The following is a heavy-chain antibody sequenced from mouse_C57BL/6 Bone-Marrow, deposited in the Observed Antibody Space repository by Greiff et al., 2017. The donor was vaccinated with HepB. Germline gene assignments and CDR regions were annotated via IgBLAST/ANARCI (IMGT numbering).Heavy chain of an antibody. CDR2: FHPYNDDT. CDR1: GYTFTTYP. CDR3: ARGDSSGHGWYFDV. V-gene: IGHV1-47*01. Sequence: QVHVKQSGAELVKPGASVKMSCKASGYTFTTYPIEWMKQNHGKSLEWIGNFHPYNDDTKFNEKFKGKATLTVEKSSSTVYLELSRLTSDDSAVYYCARGDSSGHGWYFDVWGTGTTVTVSS. J-gene: IGHJ1*03. D-gene: IGHD3-2*02.